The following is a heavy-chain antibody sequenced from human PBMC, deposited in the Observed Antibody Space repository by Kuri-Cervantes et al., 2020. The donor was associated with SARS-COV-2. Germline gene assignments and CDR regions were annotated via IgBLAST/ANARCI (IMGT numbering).Heavy chain of an antibody. CDR1: GGTFSSYA. J-gene: IGHJ6*02. V-gene: IGHV1-69*06. D-gene: IGHD6-19*01. CDR3: ARDRGEQWLVSHYYYYGMDV. CDR2: IIPIFGTA. Sequence: SVKVSCRASGGTFSSYAISWVRQAPGQGLEWMGGIIPIFGTANYAQKFQGRVTITADKSTSTAYMELSSLRSEDTAVYYCARDRGEQWLVSHYYYYGMDVWGQGTTVTVSS.